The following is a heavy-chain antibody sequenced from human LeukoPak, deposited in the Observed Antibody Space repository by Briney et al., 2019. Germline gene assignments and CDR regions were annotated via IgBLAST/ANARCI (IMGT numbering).Heavy chain of an antibody. J-gene: IGHJ5*02. CDR1: GASISSSAYY. CDR2: IGGSNYYRGST. Sequence: SETLSLTCTVSGASISSSAYYWSWIRQPPGKGLEWIGSIGGSNYYRGSTYYNPPLKSRVTIHVDTSKDQFSLKLSSVTAADTAVYYCARLETSVTEHNWFDPWGQGTLVTVSS. CDR3: ARLETSVTEHNWFDP. D-gene: IGHD2-21*02. V-gene: IGHV4-39*01.